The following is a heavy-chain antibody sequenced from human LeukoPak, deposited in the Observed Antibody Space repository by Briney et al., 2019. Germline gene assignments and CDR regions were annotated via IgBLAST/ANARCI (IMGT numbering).Heavy chain of an antibody. V-gene: IGHV1-18*01. CDR2: ISTYNGDT. Sequence: ASMKVSCKASGYTFTTYGISWVRQAPGQGLEWMGWISTYNGDTNYAQKLQSRVTMTTDTSTSTAYMELRSLRSDDTAVYYCARVYGDYDNDAFDIWGQGTMVTVSS. J-gene: IGHJ3*02. CDR3: ARVYGDYDNDAFDI. D-gene: IGHD4-17*01. CDR1: GYTFTTYG.